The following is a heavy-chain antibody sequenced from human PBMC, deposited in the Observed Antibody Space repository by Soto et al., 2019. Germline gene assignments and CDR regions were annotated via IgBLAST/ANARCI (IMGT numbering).Heavy chain of an antibody. J-gene: IGHJ4*02. CDR3: ASFPGRVDY. CDR2: TYYSGST. Sequence: SELLSLNGTVSGCSISRYYWSWIRQPPGKGLEWIGYTYYSGSTNYNPSLKSRVTISVDTSKNQFSLKLSSVTAADTAVYYCASFPGRVDYWGQGTLVTVSS. V-gene: IGHV4-59*01. CDR1: GCSISRYY.